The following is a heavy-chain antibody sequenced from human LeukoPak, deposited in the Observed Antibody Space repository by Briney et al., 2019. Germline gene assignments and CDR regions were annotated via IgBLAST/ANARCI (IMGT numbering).Heavy chain of an antibody. CDR3: MTAAGYNFGQY. D-gene: IGHD5-18*01. J-gene: IGHJ4*02. CDR2: ISGSGGSV. Sequence: PGGSLRLSCAASGFTFSNAWMNWVRQAPGKGLEWVSGISGSGGSVYHAESVRGRFTISRDNSKNTLYLQMNSLRAEDTAIYYCMTAAGYNFGQYWGQGTLVTVSS. V-gene: IGHV3-23*01. CDR1: GFTFSNAW.